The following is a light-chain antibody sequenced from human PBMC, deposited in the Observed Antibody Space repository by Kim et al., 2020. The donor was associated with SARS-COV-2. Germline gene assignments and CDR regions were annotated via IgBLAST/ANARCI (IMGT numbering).Light chain of an antibody. V-gene: IGKV1-8*01. CDR1: QGISTY. J-gene: IGKJ4*01. CDR3: QQYATFPQT. CDR2: DAS. Sequence: AIRITQSPSSLSASTGDRVTITCRASQGISTYLAWYQQKPGKGPKLLIYDASTLQGGVPSRFSGSGSGTDFSLSISDLQSEDFATYYYQQYATFPQTFGGGTKVDIK.